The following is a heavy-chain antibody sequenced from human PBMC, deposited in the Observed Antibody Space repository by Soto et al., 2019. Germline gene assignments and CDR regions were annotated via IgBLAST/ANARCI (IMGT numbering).Heavy chain of an antibody. J-gene: IGHJ4*02. CDR2: MHYSGSS. V-gene: IGHV4-59*08. CDR1: GDSVTSHY. Sequence: PSETLSLTCSFSGDSVTSHYLTWIRQSPEEGLEWIGYMHYSGSSHYNPSLKSRVTISVDTSKNQFSLQLSSVTAADTAVYYCARSIRGGYGDLDFDYWGQGTLVTVSS. D-gene: IGHD4-17*01. CDR3: ARSIRGGYGDLDFDY.